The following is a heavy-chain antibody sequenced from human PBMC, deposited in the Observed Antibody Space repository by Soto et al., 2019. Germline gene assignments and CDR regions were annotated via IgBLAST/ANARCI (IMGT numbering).Heavy chain of an antibody. V-gene: IGHV4-39*01. CDR2: VYYNENT. CDR1: GGSISSFTYY. D-gene: IGHD3-10*01. Sequence: SETLSLTCTVSGGSISSFTYYWSWIRQPPGKGLEWIGTVYYNENTYYNPSLKGRVTISVDTAKNQFSLNLRSVTAADTAIYFCARRERYYGSPGWFDPWGQGTLVTVSS. J-gene: IGHJ5*02. CDR3: ARRERYYGSPGWFDP.